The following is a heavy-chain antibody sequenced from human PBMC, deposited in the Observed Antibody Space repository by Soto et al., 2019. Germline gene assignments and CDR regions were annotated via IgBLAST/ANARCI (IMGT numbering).Heavy chain of an antibody. V-gene: IGHV3-11*01. Sequence: QVQLVESGGGLVKPGGSLRLSCAASGFTFSDYYMNWIRQAPGKGLEWLSYISSGGGTIYFADSVKGRFTISRDNAKTSLYLQLNSLRAEDTAVYYCARRLYGDYVFDYWGQGTLVTVSS. J-gene: IGHJ4*02. CDR3: ARRLYGDYVFDY. CDR1: GFTFSDYY. CDR2: ISSGGGTI. D-gene: IGHD4-17*01.